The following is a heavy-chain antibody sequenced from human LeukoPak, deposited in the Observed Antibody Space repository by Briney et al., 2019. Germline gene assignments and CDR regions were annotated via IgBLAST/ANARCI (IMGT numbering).Heavy chain of an antibody. Sequence: SETLSLTCAVYGGSFSGYYWSWIRQPPGKGLEWIGEINHSGSTNYNPSLKSRVTISVDTSKNQFSLKLSSVTAADTAVYYCARKRGWCSSTSCYRYYYYYMDVWGKGTTVTVSS. CDR3: ARKRGWCSSTSCYRYYYYYMDV. J-gene: IGHJ6*03. D-gene: IGHD2-2*01. CDR1: GGSFSGYY. V-gene: IGHV4-34*01. CDR2: INHSGST.